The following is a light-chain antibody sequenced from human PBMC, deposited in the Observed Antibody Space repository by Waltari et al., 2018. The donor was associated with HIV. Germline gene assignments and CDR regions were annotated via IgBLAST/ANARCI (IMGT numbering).Light chain of an antibody. Sequence: EIVLTQSPGTLSLSPGERATLSCRASQSVGRHSLTWYQQKPGQAPRLLIYGASSRATGIPDRFSGSGSGTDFTLTISRLEPEDFAVYYCQQYTNSVTFGGGTKVEIK. V-gene: IGKV3-20*01. CDR2: GAS. J-gene: IGKJ4*01. CDR3: QQYTNSVT. CDR1: QSVGRHS.